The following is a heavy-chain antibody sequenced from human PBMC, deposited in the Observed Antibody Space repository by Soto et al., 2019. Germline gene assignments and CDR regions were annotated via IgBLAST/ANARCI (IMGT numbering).Heavy chain of an antibody. CDR3: ARGTLSDPLYFDY. Sequence: QVQLQESGPGLVKPSQSLSLTCTVSGGSISSGDYYWSWIRQPPGKGLEWIGYIYYSGSTYYNPSLKSRVTISVDTSKNQFSLKLSSVTAADTAVYYCARGTLSDPLYFDYWGQGTLVTVSS. V-gene: IGHV4-30-4*01. CDR2: IYYSGST. CDR1: GGSISSGDYY. D-gene: IGHD1-7*01. J-gene: IGHJ4*02.